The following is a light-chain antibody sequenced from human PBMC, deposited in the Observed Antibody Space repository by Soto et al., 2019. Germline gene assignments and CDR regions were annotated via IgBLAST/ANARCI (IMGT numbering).Light chain of an antibody. CDR2: AAS. V-gene: IGKV1-39*01. CDR3: QQSYSTPWT. Sequence: IQMTQSPSSLSSSLGDRATITCRASQSISSYLNWYQQKPGKAPKLLIYAASSLQSGVPSRFSGSGSGTDGTITISSLKTEDGATYYCQQSYSTPWTFGQGTKVDI. J-gene: IGKJ1*01. CDR1: QSISSY.